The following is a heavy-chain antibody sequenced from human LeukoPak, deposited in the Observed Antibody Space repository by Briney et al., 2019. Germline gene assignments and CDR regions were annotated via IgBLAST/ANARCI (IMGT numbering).Heavy chain of an antibody. CDR1: GGSFSGYY. CDR3: ARVEFEVVATFDY. V-gene: IGHV4-34*01. J-gene: IGHJ4*02. CDR2: INHSGST. Sequence: SETLSLTCAVYGGSFSGYYWSWIRQPPGKGLEWIGEINHSGSTNYNPSLKSRVTISVDTSKNQFSLKLSSVTAADTAVYYCARVEFEVVATFDYWGQGTLVTVSS. D-gene: IGHD2-15*01.